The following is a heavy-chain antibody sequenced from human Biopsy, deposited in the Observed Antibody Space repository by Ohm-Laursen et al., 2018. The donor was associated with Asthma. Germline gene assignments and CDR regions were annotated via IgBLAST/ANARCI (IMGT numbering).Heavy chain of an antibody. CDR1: GYNFISFA. D-gene: IGHD3-9*01. CDR2: VNTGNGDT. V-gene: IGHV1-3*04. Sequence: SVKVSCKASGYNFISFAIHWVRQAPGQRLEWMGWVNTGNGDTKYSQKFQGRLTISGDTSASTAYMDLSSLRSEDTAVYYCARTYFDFLTGQVKDVFGVWGQGTMVTVSS. CDR3: ARTYFDFLTGQVKDVFGV. J-gene: IGHJ3*01.